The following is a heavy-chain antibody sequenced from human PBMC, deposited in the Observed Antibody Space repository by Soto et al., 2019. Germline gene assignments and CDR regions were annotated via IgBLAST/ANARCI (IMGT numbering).Heavy chain of an antibody. CDR3: AREFRGVYVATLQRMNAFDI. D-gene: IGHD3-10*01. Sequence: PGGSLRLSCAASGFTFSSYGMHWVRQAPGKGLEWVAVIWYDGSNKYYADSVKGRFTISRDNSKNTLYLQMNSLRAEDTAVYYCAREFRGVYVATLQRMNAFDIWGQGTMGAVSS. V-gene: IGHV3-33*01. CDR1: GFTFSSYG. J-gene: IGHJ3*02. CDR2: IWYDGSNK.